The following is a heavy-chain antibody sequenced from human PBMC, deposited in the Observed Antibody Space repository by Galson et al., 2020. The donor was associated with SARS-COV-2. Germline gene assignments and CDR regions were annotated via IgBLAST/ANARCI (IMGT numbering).Heavy chain of an antibody. CDR2: IWYDGSNK. CDR3: AKDGLDPSVDYYYYYMDV. V-gene: IGHV3-33*06. CDR1: GFTFSSYG. Sequence: GGSLRLSCAASGFTFSSYGMHWVRQAPGKGLEWVAVIWYDGSNKYYADSVKGRFTISRDNSKNTLYLQMNSLRAEDTAVYYCAKDGLDPSVDYYYYYMDVWGKGTTVTVSS. D-gene: IGHD3-16*01. J-gene: IGHJ6*03.